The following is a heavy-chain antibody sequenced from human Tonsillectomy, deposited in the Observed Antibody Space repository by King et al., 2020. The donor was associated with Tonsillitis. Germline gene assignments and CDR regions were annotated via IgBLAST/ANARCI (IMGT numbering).Heavy chain of an antibody. CDR3: AKSGGYHLYYYYGLDV. D-gene: IGHD5-12*01. CDR1: GFTFSIYA. Sequence: VQLVESGGGLVQPGGSLRLSCAASGFTFSIYAMSCVRQAPGKGLEWVSAISGSGGSPDYADSVKGRFTISRDSSKNTLYLQMNSLRAEDTAVYYCAKSGGYHLYYYYGLDVWGQGTTVTVSS. V-gene: IGHV3-23*04. J-gene: IGHJ6*02. CDR2: ISGSGGSP.